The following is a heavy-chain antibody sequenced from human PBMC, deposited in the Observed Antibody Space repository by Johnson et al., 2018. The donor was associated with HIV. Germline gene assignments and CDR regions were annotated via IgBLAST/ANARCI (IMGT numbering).Heavy chain of an antibody. Sequence: VQLVESGGVVVHPGGSLRLSCAASGFTVSSNYMSWVRQAPGKGLEWVSVIYSGGSTYYADSVKGRFTISRDNSKNTAYLQMNSLKTEDTAVYYCTVHSGERTDHDAFDIWGQGTMVTVSS. J-gene: IGHJ3*02. CDR2: IYSGGST. CDR3: TVHSGERTDHDAFDI. V-gene: IGHV3-66*04. D-gene: IGHD1-26*01. CDR1: GFTVSSNY.